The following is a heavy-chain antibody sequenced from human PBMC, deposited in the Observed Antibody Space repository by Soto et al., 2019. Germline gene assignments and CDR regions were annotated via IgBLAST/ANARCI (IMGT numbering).Heavy chain of an antibody. J-gene: IGHJ3*02. CDR1: GFTFTNYG. CDR3: AKDRGASASSGWTPTYALDI. D-gene: IGHD6-19*01. Sequence: EVQLLESGGGSLQPGGSLRLSCAASGFTFTNYGLNWVRQAPGKGLEWVSSISDSGGSTYYADSVKGRFTISRDSSKNTLYLQMNSLRAQDTDVYYCAKDRGASASSGWTPTYALDIWRQGTMVTVSS. CDR2: ISDSGGST. V-gene: IGHV3-23*01.